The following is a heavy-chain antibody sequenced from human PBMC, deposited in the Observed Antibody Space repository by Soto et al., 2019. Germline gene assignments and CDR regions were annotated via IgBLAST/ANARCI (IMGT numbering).Heavy chain of an antibody. D-gene: IGHD3-10*01. V-gene: IGHV1-69*12. CDR3: ATQVRGVIITNYNWFVP. Sequence: QVQLVQSGAEVKKPGSSVKVSCKASGGTFSSYAISWVRQAPGQGLEWMGGIIPIFGTANYAQKFQGRVTSTADEPTSTAYMELSSLSSKDTAVYYCATQVRGVIITNYNWFVPWGQGTLVTVSS. CDR1: GGTFSSYA. CDR2: IIPIFGTA. J-gene: IGHJ5*02.